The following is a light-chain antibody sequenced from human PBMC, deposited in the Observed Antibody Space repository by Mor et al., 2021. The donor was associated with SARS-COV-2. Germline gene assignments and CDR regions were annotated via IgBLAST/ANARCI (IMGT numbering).Light chain of an antibody. J-gene: IGKJ4*01. CDR2: GAS. CDR1: QSIRSS. CDR3: QQSYSTLPLT. Sequence: ASQSIRSSLNWYQQKQGRAPRLVIYGASSLQSGVPSRFSGSGSGTDFTLTISSLQPEDFATYYCQQSYSTLPLTFGGG. V-gene: IGKV1-39*01.